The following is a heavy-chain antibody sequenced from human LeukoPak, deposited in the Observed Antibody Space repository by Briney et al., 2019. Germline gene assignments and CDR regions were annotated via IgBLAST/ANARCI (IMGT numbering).Heavy chain of an antibody. D-gene: IGHD3-22*01. Sequence: SETLSLTCTVSGGSISSYYWSWIRQPPGKGLEWIGYIYYSGSTNYNPSLKSRVTISVDTSKNQFSLKLSSVTAADTAVYYCARLFYDSSGYYPLEFDYWGQGTLVTVSS. CDR1: GGSISSYY. V-gene: IGHV4-59*12. CDR3: ARLFYDSSGYYPLEFDY. CDR2: IYYSGST. J-gene: IGHJ4*02.